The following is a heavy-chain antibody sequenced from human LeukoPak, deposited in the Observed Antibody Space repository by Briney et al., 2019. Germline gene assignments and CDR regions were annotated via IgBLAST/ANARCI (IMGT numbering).Heavy chain of an antibody. CDR3: VREGIYLAFDL. V-gene: IGHV1-18*01. CDR1: GYNFTTYG. Sequence: ASVKVSCKASGYNFTTYGISWVRQAPGQGPEWMGWIIDYDGHARYSDKLKGRITLTTDRSTSTVYMELRSLTDDDTARYYCVREGIYLAFDLWGQGTLVSVSS. J-gene: IGHJ5*02. D-gene: IGHD3-16*02. CDR2: IIDYDGHA.